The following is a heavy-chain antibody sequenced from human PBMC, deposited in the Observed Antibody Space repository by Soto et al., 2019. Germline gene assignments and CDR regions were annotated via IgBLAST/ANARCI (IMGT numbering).Heavy chain of an antibody. Sequence: EVQLLESGGGLVQPGGSLRLSCAASGFTFSSYAMSWVRQAPGKGLEWVSAISGSGGSTYYADSVKGRFTISRDNSKNTLYLQMNSLRAEDPAVYYCAKSLYYSDSSGSYGYWGQGTLVTVSS. J-gene: IGHJ4*02. V-gene: IGHV3-23*01. CDR3: AKSLYYSDSSGSYGY. CDR1: GFTFSSYA. D-gene: IGHD3-22*01. CDR2: ISGSGGST.